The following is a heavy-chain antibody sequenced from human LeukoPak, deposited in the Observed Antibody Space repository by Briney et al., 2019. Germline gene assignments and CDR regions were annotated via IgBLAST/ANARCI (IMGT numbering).Heavy chain of an antibody. D-gene: IGHD6-13*01. J-gene: IGHJ4*02. CDR3: ARVAAAGTIDY. CDR2: INPNSGGT. Sequence: RASVQVSCKASGYTFTGYYMHWVRQAPGQGLEWMGWINPNSGGTNYAQKFQGRVTMTRDTSISTAYMELSRLRSDDTAVYYCARVAAAGTIDYWGQGTLVTVSS. CDR1: GYTFTGYY. V-gene: IGHV1-2*02.